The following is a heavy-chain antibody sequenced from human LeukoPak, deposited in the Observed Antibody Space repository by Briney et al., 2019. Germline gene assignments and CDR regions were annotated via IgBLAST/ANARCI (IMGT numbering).Heavy chain of an antibody. CDR3: ARARANYYGSGSFL. Sequence: SETLSLTCTVSGYSISSGYFWGWIRQPPGQGLEWIGSIYHSGSTYYNPSLKSRVTISVDTSKNQFSLKLSSVTAADTAVYYCARARANYYGSGSFLWGQGTLVTVSS. CDR2: IYHSGST. CDR1: GYSISSGYF. D-gene: IGHD3-10*01. J-gene: IGHJ4*02. V-gene: IGHV4-38-2*02.